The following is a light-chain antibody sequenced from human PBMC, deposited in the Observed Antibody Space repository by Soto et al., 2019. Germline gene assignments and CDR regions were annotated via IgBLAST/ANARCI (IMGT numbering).Light chain of an antibody. J-gene: IGKJ2*01. Sequence: EIVMTQSPATLSMSPGERATLSCRATQNVNSNLAWYQHRPGQAPRLLIYGASIRPTGIPARFSGSGSGTEFTLTIHSLQSEDFAVYYCQQYNDWPPMYTFGQGTKLEIK. CDR1: QNVNSN. CDR2: GAS. CDR3: QQYNDWPPMYT. V-gene: IGKV3-15*01.